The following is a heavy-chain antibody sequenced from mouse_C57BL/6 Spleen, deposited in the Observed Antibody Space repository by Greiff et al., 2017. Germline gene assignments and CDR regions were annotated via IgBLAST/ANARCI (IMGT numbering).Heavy chain of an antibody. V-gene: IGHV1-50*01. CDR3: ARRGLRQRDYYYAMDY. CDR1: GYTFTSYW. D-gene: IGHD2-4*01. CDR2: IDPSDSYT. J-gene: IGHJ4*01. Sequence: QVQLQQPGAELVKPGASVKLSCKASGYTFTSYWMQWVKQRPGQGLEWIGEIDPSDSYTNYNQKFKGKATSTVDTTSRTAYMQLSSLTSEDSAVYYCARRGLRQRDYYYAMDYWGQGTSVTVSS.